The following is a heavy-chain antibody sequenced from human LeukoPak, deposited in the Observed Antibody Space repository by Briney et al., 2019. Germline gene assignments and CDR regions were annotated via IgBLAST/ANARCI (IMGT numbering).Heavy chain of an antibody. CDR2: INPSGGST. J-gene: IGHJ4*02. V-gene: IGHV1-46*01. D-gene: IGHD2-2*01. Sequence: ASVKVSCKASGYTFTSYDMHWVRQAPGQGLEWMGVINPSGGSTSYAQRFQGRVAMTRDTSTTTDYMEVNSLTSEDTAVYFCARDGPTAAPFDYWGQGTLVTVSS. CDR3: ARDGPTAAPFDY. CDR1: GYTFTSYD.